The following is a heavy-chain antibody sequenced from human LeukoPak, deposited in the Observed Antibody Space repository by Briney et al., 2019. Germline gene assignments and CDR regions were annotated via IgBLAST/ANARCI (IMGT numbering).Heavy chain of an antibody. Sequence: SETLSLTCTVSGGSISSYYWSWIRQPPGKGLEWIGYIYYSGSTNYNPSLKSRVTISVDTSKNQFSLKLSSVTAADTAVYYCARVRGELYFDYWGQGTLVTVSS. J-gene: IGHJ4*02. CDR2: IYYSGST. V-gene: IGHV4-59*12. CDR1: GGSISSYY. CDR3: ARVRGELYFDY. D-gene: IGHD4-23*01.